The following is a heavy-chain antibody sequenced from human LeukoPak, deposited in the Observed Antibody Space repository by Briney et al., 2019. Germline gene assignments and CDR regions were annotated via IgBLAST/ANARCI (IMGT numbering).Heavy chain of an antibody. D-gene: IGHD3-9*01. V-gene: IGHV3-30-3*01. Sequence: GGSLRLSCAASGFTFSSYAMHWVRQAPGKGLEWVAVISYDGSNKYYADSVKGRFTISRNNSKNTLYLQMNSLRAEDTAVYYCAREGLLTGYSRGYFDYWGQGTLVTVSS. CDR3: AREGLLTGYSRGYFDY. CDR2: ISYDGSNK. J-gene: IGHJ4*02. CDR1: GFTFSSYA.